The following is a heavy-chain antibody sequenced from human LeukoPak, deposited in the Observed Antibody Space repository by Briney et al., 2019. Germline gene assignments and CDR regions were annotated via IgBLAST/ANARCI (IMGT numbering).Heavy chain of an antibody. CDR3: ARHAMAARVPDY. D-gene: IGHD2-2*01. CDR1: GGSISSYY. CDR2: IYYSGST. Sequence: SETLSLTCTVSGGSISSYYWSWIRQPPGKGLEWIGYIYYSGSTNYNPSLKSRVTISVDTSKNQFSLKLSSVTAADTAVYYCARHAMAARVPDYWGQGTLVTVSS. J-gene: IGHJ4*02. V-gene: IGHV4-59*01.